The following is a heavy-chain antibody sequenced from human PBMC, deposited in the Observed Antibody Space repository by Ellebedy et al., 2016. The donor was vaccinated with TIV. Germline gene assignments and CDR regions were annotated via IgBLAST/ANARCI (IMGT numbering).Heavy chain of an antibody. V-gene: IGHV1-46*02. CDR3: ARQRTSWPPGAFAV. CDR1: GYTFNNYY. J-gene: IGHJ3*01. Sequence: ASVKASCXASGYTFNNYYMHWVRQAPGQGLEWMGIINPSGDTTSYSQKFHGRVTMTRDTSTSTVYMELNILRSDDTAMYYCARQRTSWPPGAFAVWGQGTVVTVSS. D-gene: IGHD1-7*01. CDR2: INPSGDTT.